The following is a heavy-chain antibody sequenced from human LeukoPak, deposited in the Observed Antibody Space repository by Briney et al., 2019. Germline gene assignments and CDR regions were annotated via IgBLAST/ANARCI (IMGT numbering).Heavy chain of an antibody. J-gene: IGHJ4*02. CDR1: GYTFTGYY. V-gene: IGHV1-2*02. CDR3: ASAGEWLLPVRY. D-gene: IGHD3-3*01. CDR2: INPHSGGT. Sequence: ASVKVSCKASGYTFTGYYMHWVRQAPGQGLEWMGWINPHSGGTNYAQKFQGRVTMTRDTSISTAYMELSRLRSDDTAVYYCASAGEWLLPVRYWGQGTLVTVSS.